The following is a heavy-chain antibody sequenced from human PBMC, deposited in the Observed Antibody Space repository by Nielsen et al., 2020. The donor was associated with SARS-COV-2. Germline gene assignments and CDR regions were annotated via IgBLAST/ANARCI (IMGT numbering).Heavy chain of an antibody. J-gene: IGHJ4*02. CDR1: GGSISSGGYY. CDR3: ARGEPYGSGSYHL. CDR2: IYYSGST. D-gene: IGHD3-10*01. Sequence: SETLSLTCTVSGGSISSGGYYWSWIRQHPGKGLEWIGYIYYSGSTYYNPSLKSRVTISVDTSKNQFSLKLSSVTAADTAVYYCARGEPYGSGSYHLWGQGTLVTVSS. V-gene: IGHV4-31*03.